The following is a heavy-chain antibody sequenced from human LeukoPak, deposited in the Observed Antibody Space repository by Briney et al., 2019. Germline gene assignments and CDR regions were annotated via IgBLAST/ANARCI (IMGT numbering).Heavy chain of an antibody. CDR2: IYYTGST. D-gene: IGHD1-26*01. CDR1: GGSISTYY. J-gene: IGHJ5*02. V-gene: IGHV4-59*01. CDR3: ARGGNYWPQWWFDP. Sequence: SETLSLTCTVSGGSISTYYWSWIRQPPGKGLEWIGYIYYTGSTSYNPSLKSRVTMSLDASKNQFSLELNSVTPADTAVYYCARGGNYWPQWWFDPWGRGTLVSVSS.